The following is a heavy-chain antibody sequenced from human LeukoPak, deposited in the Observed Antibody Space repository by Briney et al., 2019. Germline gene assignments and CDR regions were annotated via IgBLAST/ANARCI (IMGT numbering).Heavy chain of an antibody. CDR1: GFTFSSYI. CDR3: ARDLTSVPTR. D-gene: IGHD4-17*01. Sequence: GGSLRLSCAASGFTFSSYIMNWVRQAPGKGLEWVSSISSSSSYIYYADSVKGRFTISRNNAKNSLYLQMNSLRAEDTAVYYCARDLTSVPTRWGQGTLVTVSS. V-gene: IGHV3-21*01. CDR2: ISSSSSYI. J-gene: IGHJ4*02.